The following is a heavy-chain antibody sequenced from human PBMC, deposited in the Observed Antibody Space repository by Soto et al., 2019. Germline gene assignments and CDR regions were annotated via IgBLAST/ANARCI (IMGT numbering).Heavy chain of an antibody. CDR2: ISGSGGST. D-gene: IGHD6-19*01. J-gene: IGHJ4*02. V-gene: IGHV3-23*01. Sequence: EVQLLESGGGLVQPGGSLRLSCAASGFTFSSYAMSWVRQAPGKGLEWVSAISGSGGSTHYADSVKGRFTISRDNSKNTLYLQMNSLRAEDTALYYCSKSAGAGTTWDYWGQGTLVTVSS. CDR3: SKSAGAGTTWDY. CDR1: GFTFSSYA.